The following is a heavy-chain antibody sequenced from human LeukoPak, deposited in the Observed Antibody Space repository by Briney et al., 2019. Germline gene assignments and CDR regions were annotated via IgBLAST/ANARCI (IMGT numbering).Heavy chain of an antibody. V-gene: IGHV3-30*18. J-gene: IGHJ4*02. CDR2: ISYDGSNK. CDR1: GFTFSSYG. CDR3: AKDTLSSGWTY. Sequence: GGSLRLSCAASGFTFSSYGMHWVRQAPGKGLEWVAVISYDGSNKYYADSVKGRFTISRDNSKNTLYLQMNSLRAEDTAVYYCAKDTLSSGWTYWGQGTLVTVSS. D-gene: IGHD6-19*01.